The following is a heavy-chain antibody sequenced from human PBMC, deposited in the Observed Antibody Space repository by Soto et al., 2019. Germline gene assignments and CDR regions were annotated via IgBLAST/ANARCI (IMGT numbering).Heavy chain of an antibody. D-gene: IGHD2-8*01. CDR1: GYTFTGYY. CDR2: INPNSGGT. CDR3: AREAPNCTNGVCYTCAFDI. V-gene: IGHV1-2*04. Sequence: ASVKVSCKASGYTFTGYYMHWVRQAPGQGLEWMGWINPNSGGTNYAQKFQGWVTMTRDTSISTAYMELSRLRSDDTAVYYCAREAPNCTNGVCYTCAFDIWGQGTMVTVSS. J-gene: IGHJ3*02.